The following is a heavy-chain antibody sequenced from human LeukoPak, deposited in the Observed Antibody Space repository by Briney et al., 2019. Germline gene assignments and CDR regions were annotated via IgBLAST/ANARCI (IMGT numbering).Heavy chain of an antibody. D-gene: IGHD3-10*01. CDR2: IYYSGST. V-gene: IGHV4-31*03. Sequence: PSETLSLTCTVSGGSISSGGYYCSWIRQHPGKGLEWIGYIYYSGSTYYNPSLKSRATISLDTSKNQFSLKLRSLTAADTAVYYCARDYRSGDGTDAFDIWGQGTMVTVSS. CDR1: GGSISSGGYY. CDR3: ARDYRSGDGTDAFDI. J-gene: IGHJ3*02.